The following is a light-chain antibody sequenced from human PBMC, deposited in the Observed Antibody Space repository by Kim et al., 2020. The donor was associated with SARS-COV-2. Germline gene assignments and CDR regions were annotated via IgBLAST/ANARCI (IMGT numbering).Light chain of an antibody. Sequence: AAVGDRVTITCRASQGISSSLGWYQQKPGKAPELLIYGASNLRGGVSSRFSGGGSGTDFTLTISSLQPEDFATYFCQQTNSFPRTFGQGTKVEVK. CDR3: QQTNSFPRT. CDR1: QGISSS. V-gene: IGKV1-12*01. J-gene: IGKJ1*01. CDR2: GAS.